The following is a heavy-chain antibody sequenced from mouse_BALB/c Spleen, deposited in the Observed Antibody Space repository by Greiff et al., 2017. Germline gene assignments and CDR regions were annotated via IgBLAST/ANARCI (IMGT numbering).Heavy chain of an antibody. V-gene: IGHV1-54*01. CDR2: INPGSGGT. D-gene: IGHD2-4*01. Sequence: VQLQQSGAELVRPGTSVKVSCKASGYAFTNYLIEWVKQRPGQGLEWIGVINPGSGGTNYNEKFKGKATLTADKSSSTAYMQLSSLTSDDSAVYFCATRGYDYDAWFAYWGQGTLVTVSA. J-gene: IGHJ3*01. CDR1: GYAFTNYL. CDR3: ATRGYDYDAWFAY.